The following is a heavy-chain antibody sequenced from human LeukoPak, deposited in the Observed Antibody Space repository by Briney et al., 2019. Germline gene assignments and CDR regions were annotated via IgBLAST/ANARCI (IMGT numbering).Heavy chain of an antibody. D-gene: IGHD3-10*01. CDR3: ARDSDYYGSGSYYKDY. CDR1: GFTFSSYA. J-gene: IGHJ4*02. CDR2: ISYDGSNK. V-gene: IGHV3-30-3*01. Sequence: QPGGSLRLSCAASGFTFSSYAMHWVRQAPGKGLEWVAVISYDGSNKYYADSVKGRFTISRDNSKNTLYLQMNSLRAEDTAVYYRARDSDYYGSGSYYKDYWGQGTLVTVSS.